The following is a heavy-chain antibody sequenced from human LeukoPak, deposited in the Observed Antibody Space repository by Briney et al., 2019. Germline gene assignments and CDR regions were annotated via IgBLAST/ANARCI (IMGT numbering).Heavy chain of an antibody. D-gene: IGHD3-9*01. V-gene: IGHV4-61*02. CDR3: ARDPMGRYFDWLSPGDYYYMDV. Sequence: SETLSLTCTVSGGSISSGSYYWSWIRQPAGKGLEWIGRIYTSGSTNYNPSLKSRVTISVDTSKNQFSLKLSSVTAADTAVYYCARDPMGRYFDWLSPGDYYYMDVWGKGTTVTVSS. J-gene: IGHJ6*03. CDR2: IYTSGST. CDR1: GGSISSGSYY.